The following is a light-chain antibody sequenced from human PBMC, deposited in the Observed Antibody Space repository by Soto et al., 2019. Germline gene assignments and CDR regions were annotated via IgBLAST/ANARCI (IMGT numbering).Light chain of an antibody. V-gene: IGLV2-14*01. CDR3: ISYTSSSTLYV. CDR1: SSDVGGYNY. Sequence: QSVLTQPASVSGSPGQSITISCTGTSSDVGGYNYVSWYQQHPGKAPKLMIYDVSNRPSGVSNRFSGSKSGNTASLTISGLQAEDEADYYCISYTSSSTLYVFGTGTRSPS. J-gene: IGLJ1*01. CDR2: DVS.